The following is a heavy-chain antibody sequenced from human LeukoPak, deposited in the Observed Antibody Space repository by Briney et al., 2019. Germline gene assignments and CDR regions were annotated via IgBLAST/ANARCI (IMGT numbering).Heavy chain of an antibody. CDR3: AKDLYSSSWYYGMDV. J-gene: IGHJ6*02. V-gene: IGHV3-23*01. Sequence: PGGSLRLSCAASGFTFSSYAMSWVRQAPGKGLEWVSAISGSGGSTYYADSVKGRFTISRDNSKNTLYLQMNSLRAEDTAVYYCAKDLYSSSWYYGMDVWGQGTTVTVSS. CDR1: GFTFSSYA. D-gene: IGHD6-6*01. CDR2: ISGSGGST.